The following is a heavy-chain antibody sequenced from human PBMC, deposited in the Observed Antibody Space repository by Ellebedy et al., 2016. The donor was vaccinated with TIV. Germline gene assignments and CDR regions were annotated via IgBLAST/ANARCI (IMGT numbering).Heavy chain of an antibody. CDR1: GYSFTSYW. CDR2: IDPSDSYT. J-gene: IGHJ4*02. CDR3: ARQTAAGTVY. Sequence: PGGSLRLSCKGSGYSFTSYWISWVRQMPGKGLEWMGRIDPSDSYTNYSPSFQGHVTISADKSISTAYLQWISLKASDTAMYYCARQTAAGTVYWGQGTLVTVSS. D-gene: IGHD6-13*01. V-gene: IGHV5-10-1*01.